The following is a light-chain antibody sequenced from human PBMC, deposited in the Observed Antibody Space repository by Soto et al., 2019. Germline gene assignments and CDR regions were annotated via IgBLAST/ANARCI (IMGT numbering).Light chain of an antibody. CDR3: VAWDDGLNGYVV. Sequence: QSVLTQLPSASGTPGQRVTISCSGSSSNIGSNTVNWYQQLPGTAPKLVIYSNNQRPSGVPDRFSGSKSGTSASLAISGLQSEDEADYYCVAWDDGLNGYVVFGGGTKVTVL. J-gene: IGLJ2*01. V-gene: IGLV1-44*01. CDR2: SNN. CDR1: SSNIGSNT.